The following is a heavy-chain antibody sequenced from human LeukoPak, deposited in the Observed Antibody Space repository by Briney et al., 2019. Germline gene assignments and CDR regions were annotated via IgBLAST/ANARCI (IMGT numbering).Heavy chain of an antibody. CDR3: ARTVDTAKANDAFDI. CDR2: IDPSDSYT. CDR1: GYSFTSYW. Sequence: GESLKISCKGSGYSFTSYWISWVRQMPGKGVEWVGRIDPSDSYTNYSPSFQGHVTITADKSINTAYLKWSSLKASDTAMYYCARTVDTAKANDAFDIWDQGQWTPSLQ. D-gene: IGHD5-18*01. V-gene: IGHV5-10-1*01. J-gene: IGHJ3*02.